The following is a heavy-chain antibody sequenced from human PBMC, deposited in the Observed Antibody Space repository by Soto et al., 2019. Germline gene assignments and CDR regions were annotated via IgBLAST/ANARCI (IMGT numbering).Heavy chain of an antibody. D-gene: IGHD5-18*01. CDR1: GGTFSSYA. Sequence: SVKVSCKASGGTFSSYAISWVRQAPGQGLEWMGGITPIFGTANYAQKFQGRVTITADKSTSTAYMELSSLRSEDTAVYYCARGRGIQLWLIDYWGQGTLVTVSS. J-gene: IGHJ4*02. CDR3: ARGRGIQLWLIDY. V-gene: IGHV1-69*06. CDR2: ITPIFGTA.